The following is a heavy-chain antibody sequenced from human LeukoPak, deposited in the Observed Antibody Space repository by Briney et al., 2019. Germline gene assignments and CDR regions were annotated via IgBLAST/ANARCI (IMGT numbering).Heavy chain of an antibody. J-gene: IGHJ3*02. D-gene: IGHD3-10*01. CDR2: INHSGST. CDR3: ARDLLVLNDAFDI. V-gene: IGHV4-34*01. CDR1: GGSFSGYY. Sequence: SETLSLTCAVYGGSFSGYYWSWIRQPPGKGLEWIGEINHSGSTNYNPSLKSRVTISVDTSKNQFSLKLSSVTAADTAVYYCARDLLVLNDAFDIWGQGTMVTVSS.